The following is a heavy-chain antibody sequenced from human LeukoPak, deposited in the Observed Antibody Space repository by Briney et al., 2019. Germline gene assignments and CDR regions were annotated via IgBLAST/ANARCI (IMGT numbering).Heavy chain of an antibody. CDR2: ISWNSGSI. D-gene: IGHD1-20*01. CDR3: ARDRGYNWNGEFDY. Sequence: GGSLRLSCAASGFTFDDYAMHWVRQAPGKGLEWVSGISWNSGSIGYADSVKGRFTISRDNAKNSLYLQMNSLRAEDTALYYCARDRGYNWNGEFDYWGQGTLVTVSS. V-gene: IGHV3-9*01. J-gene: IGHJ4*02. CDR1: GFTFDDYA.